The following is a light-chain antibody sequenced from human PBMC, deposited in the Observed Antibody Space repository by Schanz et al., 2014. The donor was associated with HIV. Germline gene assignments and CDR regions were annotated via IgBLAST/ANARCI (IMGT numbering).Light chain of an antibody. V-gene: IGLV2-14*01. CDR3: QSYDKGLSGPV. CDR1: SSDVGGYNY. Sequence: QSALTQPASVSGSPGQSITISCTGTSSDVGGYNYVSWYQQHPGKAPKLMIYDVSNRPSGVSNRFSGSKSGNTASLTISGLQTDDEGFYYCQSYDKGLSGPVFGGGTKLTVL. J-gene: IGLJ3*02. CDR2: DVS.